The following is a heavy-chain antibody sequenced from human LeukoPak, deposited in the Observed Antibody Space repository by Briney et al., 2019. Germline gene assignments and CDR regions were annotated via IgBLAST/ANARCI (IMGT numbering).Heavy chain of an antibody. V-gene: IGHV4-38-2*02. CDR1: GYSISSGYY. D-gene: IGHD2-2*02. J-gene: IGHJ5*02. CDR3: ARGIVVVPAAIRGTYNWFDP. CDR2: IYHSGST. Sequence: SETLSLTCTVSGYSISSGYYWGWIRQPPGKGLEWIGSIYHSGSTYYNPSLKSRVTISVDTSKNQFSLKLSSVTAADTAVYYCARGIVVVPAAIRGTYNWFDPWGQGTLVTVSS.